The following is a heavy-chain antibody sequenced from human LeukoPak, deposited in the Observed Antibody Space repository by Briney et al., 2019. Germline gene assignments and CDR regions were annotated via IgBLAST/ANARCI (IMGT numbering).Heavy chain of an antibody. CDR2: INPNNGAT. D-gene: IGHD1-1*01. V-gene: IGHV1-2*02. CDR1: GYTFSGYN. J-gene: IGHJ4*02. Sequence: ASVRVSCKASGYTFSGYNIHWVRQAPRQGLEWMGWINPNNGATHYAQKFQGGVTMTRDTSITTFYMEVSSLRSDDTACYYCARYNWNDVVSALDSWGQGTLVTVSS. CDR3: ARYNWNDVVSALDS.